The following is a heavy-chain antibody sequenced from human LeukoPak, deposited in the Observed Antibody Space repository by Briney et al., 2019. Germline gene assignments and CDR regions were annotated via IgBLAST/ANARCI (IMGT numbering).Heavy chain of an antibody. CDR1: GFTFSNAW. CDR3: ARLYRDAFDI. V-gene: IGHV3-21*04. Sequence: GGSLRLSCAASGFTFSNAWMSWVRQAPGKGLEWVSSISSSSSYIYYADSVKGRFTISRDNAKNSLYLQMNSLRAEDTAVYYCARLYRDAFDIWGQGTMVTVSS. D-gene: IGHD2-8*01. J-gene: IGHJ3*02. CDR2: ISSSSSYI.